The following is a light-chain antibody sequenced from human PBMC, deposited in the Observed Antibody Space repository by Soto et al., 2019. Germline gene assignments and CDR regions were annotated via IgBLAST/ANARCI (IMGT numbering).Light chain of an antibody. V-gene: IGLV1-40*01. J-gene: IGLJ1*01. Sequence: QSVPTQPPSVSGAPGQRVTISCTGSSSNIGAGYDVQWYQQLPGTAPKLLMYGNTNRPSGVPDRFSGSKSGTSASLAITGLQAEDEADYYCQSYDSSLTALYVFGTGTKLTVL. CDR1: SSNIGAGYD. CDR2: GNT. CDR3: QSYDSSLTALYV.